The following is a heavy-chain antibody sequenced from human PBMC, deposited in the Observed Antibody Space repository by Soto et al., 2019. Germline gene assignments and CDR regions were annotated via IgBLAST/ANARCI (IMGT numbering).Heavy chain of an antibody. V-gene: IGHV1-3*01. D-gene: IGHD6-19*01. J-gene: IGHJ4*02. Sequence: QVLLVQSGAQVKKPGASVKVSCQASGYSFSNYAMHWVRQAPGQRLEWMGWINAGNGNTKYSQKFQDRLTITRDTSASTAYMELGSLISEDTAVYYCASDGAVAGNINFDYWGQGTLVTVSS. CDR2: INAGNGNT. CDR3: ASDGAVAGNINFDY. CDR1: GYSFSNYA.